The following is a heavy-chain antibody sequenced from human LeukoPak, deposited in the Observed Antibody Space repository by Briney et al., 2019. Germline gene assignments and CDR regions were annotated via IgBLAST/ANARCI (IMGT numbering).Heavy chain of an antibody. CDR1: GFSLYSSGVG. CDR3: AHRRPGHLTGWDNSYFDN. D-gene: IGHD1/OR15-1a*01. V-gene: IGHV2-5*02. CDR2: IYWDDDK. Sequence: SGPTLVNPPQTLTLTCTFSGFSLYSSGVGVGWIRQPPGKAPEWLAVIYWDDDKRYNPSLRSRLTMSKDASKSQVFLVISNMDPVDTATYYCAHRRPGHLTGWDNSYFDNWGPGTLVTVSS. J-gene: IGHJ4*02.